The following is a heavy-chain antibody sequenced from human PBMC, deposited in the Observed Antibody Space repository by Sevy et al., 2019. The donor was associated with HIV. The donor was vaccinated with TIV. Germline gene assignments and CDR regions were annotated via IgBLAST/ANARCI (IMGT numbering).Heavy chain of an antibody. CDR2: IYSGGST. V-gene: IGHV3-53*01. CDR1: GFTVSSNY. Sequence: GGSLRLSCAASGFTVSSNYMSWVRQAPGKGLKWVSVIYSGGSTYYADSVKGRFTISRDNSKNTLYLQMNSLRAEDTAVYYCARVNCSGGSCYYYYGMDVWGQGTTVTVSS. CDR3: ARVNCSGGSCYYYYGMDV. J-gene: IGHJ6*02. D-gene: IGHD2-15*01.